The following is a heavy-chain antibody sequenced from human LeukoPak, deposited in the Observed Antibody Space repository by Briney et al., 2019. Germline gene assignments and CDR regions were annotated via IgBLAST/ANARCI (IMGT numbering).Heavy chain of an antibody. Sequence: SETLSLTCTVSGGSISSYYWSWIREPPGKGLEWIGYIYYTGNTNYNPSLKSRVTISVYASKNQFSLNLSSVTAADTAIYYCARLGGATSPFGYWGQGTLVTVSS. CDR1: GGSISSYY. CDR2: IYYTGNT. CDR3: ARLGGATSPFGY. J-gene: IGHJ4*02. D-gene: IGHD1-26*01. V-gene: IGHV4-59*08.